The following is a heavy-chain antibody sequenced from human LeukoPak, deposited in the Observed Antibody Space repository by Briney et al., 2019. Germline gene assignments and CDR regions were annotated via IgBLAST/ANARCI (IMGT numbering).Heavy chain of an antibody. Sequence: ASVKVSCKASGYTFTSYGISWVRQAPGQGLEWMGWISAYNGNTNYAQKLQGRVTMTTDTSTSTAYMELRSLRSDDTAVYCCAREGVYYDILTGYDYWGQGTLVTVSS. D-gene: IGHD3-9*01. CDR3: AREGVYYDILTGYDY. J-gene: IGHJ4*02. CDR2: ISAYNGNT. V-gene: IGHV1-18*01. CDR1: GYTFTSYG.